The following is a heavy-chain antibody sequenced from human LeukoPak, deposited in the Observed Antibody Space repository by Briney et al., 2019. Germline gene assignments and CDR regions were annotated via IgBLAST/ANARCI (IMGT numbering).Heavy chain of an antibody. CDR3: ASRPPPHRGPFDY. Sequence: PGGSLRLSCAASGFTFSSYEMNWVRQAPGKGLEWLSYISSSGSTIYYADSVKGRFIISRDNAKNSLYLRMNSLRAEDTAVYYCASRPPPHRGPFDYWGQGTLVTVSS. CDR1: GFTFSSYE. CDR2: ISSSGSTI. V-gene: IGHV3-48*03. J-gene: IGHJ4*02.